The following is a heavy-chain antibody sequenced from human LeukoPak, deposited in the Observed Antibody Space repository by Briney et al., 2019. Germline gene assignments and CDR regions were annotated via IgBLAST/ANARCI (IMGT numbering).Heavy chain of an antibody. CDR1: GGSISSGSYY. J-gene: IGHJ3*02. V-gene: IGHV4-61*02. D-gene: IGHD6-6*01. CDR2: IYNRGST. Sequence: SQTLSLTCTVSGGSISSGSYYWSWIRQPAGKGLEWIGRIYNRGSTNYNPSLKSRVTISVDTSKNQFSLKLSSVTAADTAVYFCARDPVYSSSYPRLNAFDIWGQGTMVTVSS. CDR3: ARDPVYSSSYPRLNAFDI.